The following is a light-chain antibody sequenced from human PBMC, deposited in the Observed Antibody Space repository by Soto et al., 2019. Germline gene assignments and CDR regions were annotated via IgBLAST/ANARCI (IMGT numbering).Light chain of an antibody. CDR1: SSDVGGYNY. CDR3: SSYTSSTTYV. CDR2: EVS. V-gene: IGLV2-14*01. Sequence: QSALTQPASVSGSPGQSITISCTGTSSDVGGYNYVAWYQQHPGKAPKVIIYEVSKWPSGVSNRFSGSKSGNTASLTISGLQAEDEADYYCSSYTSSTTYVFGTGTKGTVL. J-gene: IGLJ1*01.